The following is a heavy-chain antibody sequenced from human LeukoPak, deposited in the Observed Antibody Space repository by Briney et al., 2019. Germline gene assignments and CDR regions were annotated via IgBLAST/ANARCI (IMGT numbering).Heavy chain of an antibody. CDR3: ARAPWSHVDV. CDR1: GYSISSGYY. CDR2: IYHSGST. V-gene: IGHV4-38-2*02. J-gene: IGHJ6*02. Sequence: PSETLSLTCTVSGYSISSGYYWGWIRQPPGKGLEWIGSIYHSGSTYYNPSLKSRVTISVDTSKNQFSLKLSSVTAADTAVYYCARAPWSHVDVWGQGTTVTVSS. D-gene: IGHD3-3*01.